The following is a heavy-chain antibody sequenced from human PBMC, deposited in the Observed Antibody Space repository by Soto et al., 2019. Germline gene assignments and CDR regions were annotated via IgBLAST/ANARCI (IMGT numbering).Heavy chain of an antibody. CDR2: IWYDGSNK. Sequence: QVQLVESGGGVVQPGRSLRLSCAASGFTFSSYGMHWVRQAPGKGLEWVAVIWYDGSNKYYADSVKGRFTISRDNSKNTLYLQMNSLRAEDTAVYYCARWAFELPHNWFDSWGQGTLVTVSS. CDR1: GFTFSSYG. V-gene: IGHV3-33*01. D-gene: IGHD1-7*01. J-gene: IGHJ5*01. CDR3: ARWAFELPHNWFDS.